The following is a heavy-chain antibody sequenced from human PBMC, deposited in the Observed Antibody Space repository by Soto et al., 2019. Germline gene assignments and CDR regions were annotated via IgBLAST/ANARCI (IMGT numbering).Heavy chain of an antibody. CDR3: ARVGYGTLIDY. CDR2: IDYSGST. CDR1: GGSISSYH. D-gene: IGHD5-18*01. Sequence: SETLSLTCTVSGGSISSYHWSWIRQAPGKGLEWIGNIDYSGSTNYNPSLKSRVTISVDTSKEQFSLRLSSVTAADTAMYYCARVGYGTLIDYRGQGTLVTVSS. V-gene: IGHV4-59*01. J-gene: IGHJ4*02.